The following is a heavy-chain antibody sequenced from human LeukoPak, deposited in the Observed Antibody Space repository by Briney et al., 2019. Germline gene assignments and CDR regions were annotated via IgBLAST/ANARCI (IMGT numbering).Heavy chain of an antibody. CDR3: ARDGQGYYYGSGSHIWFDP. CDR2: IIPIFGTA. CDR1: GGTFSSYA. V-gene: IGHV1-69*13. Sequence: GASVKVSCKASGGTFSSYAISWVRQAPGQGLEWMGGIIPIFGTANYAQKFQGRVTITADEPTSTAYMELSSLRSEDTAVYYCARDGQGYYYGSGSHIWFDPWGQGTLVTVSS. J-gene: IGHJ5*02. D-gene: IGHD3-10*01.